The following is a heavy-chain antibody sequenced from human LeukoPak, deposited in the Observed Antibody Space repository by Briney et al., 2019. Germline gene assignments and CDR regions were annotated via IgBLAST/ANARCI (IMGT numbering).Heavy chain of an antibody. D-gene: IGHD5-24*01. Sequence: PGGSLRLSCAASGFTFSTYGMHWVRQAPGKGLEWVAFIRYDGSNKYYADSVKGRFTISRDNSENTLYLQMNSLGAEDTAVYYCAKVRAGLVTIIEQWGQGTLVTVSS. CDR2: IRYDGSNK. CDR3: AKVRAGLVTIIEQ. V-gene: IGHV3-30*02. J-gene: IGHJ4*02. CDR1: GFTFSTYG.